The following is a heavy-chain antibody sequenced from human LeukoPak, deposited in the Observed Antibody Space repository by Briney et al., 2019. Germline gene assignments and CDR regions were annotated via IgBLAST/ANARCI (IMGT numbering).Heavy chain of an antibody. CDR2: INPSGGST. J-gene: IGHJ4*02. CDR3: ARALRVGAKGGSRGVGY. Sequence: ASVKVSCKASGYTFTSYYMHWVRQAPGQGLEWMGIINPSGGSTSYAQKFQGRVTMTRDMSTSTVYMELSSLRSEDTAVYYCARALRVGAKGGSRGVGYWGQGTLVTVSS. CDR1: GYTFTSYY. V-gene: IGHV1-46*01. D-gene: IGHD1-26*01.